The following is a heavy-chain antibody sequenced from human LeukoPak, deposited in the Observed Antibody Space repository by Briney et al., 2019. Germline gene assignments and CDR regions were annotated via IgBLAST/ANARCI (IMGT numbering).Heavy chain of an antibody. CDR2: ISSSGGTT. Sequence: PGGSLRLSCAASGFTFSSYTMNWVRQAPGKGLEWVSSISSSGGTTYYAGSVKGRFTISRDNSKNTLFLQMNSLRADDTAIYYCAKRDFWGQGTLVTVSS. V-gene: IGHV3-23*01. CDR1: GFTFSSYT. J-gene: IGHJ4*02. CDR3: AKRDF.